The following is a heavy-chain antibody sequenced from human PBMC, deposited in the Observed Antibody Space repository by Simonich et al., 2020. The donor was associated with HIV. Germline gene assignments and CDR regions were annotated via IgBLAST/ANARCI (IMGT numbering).Heavy chain of an antibody. V-gene: IGHV1-46*01. J-gene: IGHJ5*02. Sequence: QVRLVQSGAEVKKPGASVKVSCKASGSTFTSYYMHWVRQAPGQGLEWMGIINPSTGSRTYEQKFTGIITMTRDKSTRTVYMETSSLKAEDTAVYYCAREENWNHRQEGFYNWFDPWGQGTLVTVSS. D-gene: IGHD1-1*01. CDR2: INPSTGSR. CDR3: AREENWNHRQEGFYNWFDP. CDR1: GSTFTSYY.